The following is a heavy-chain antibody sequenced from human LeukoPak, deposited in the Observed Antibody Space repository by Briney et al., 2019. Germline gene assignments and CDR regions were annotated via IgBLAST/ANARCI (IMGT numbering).Heavy chain of an antibody. CDR3: ARVPLEAIAVAGTGYYYYMDV. V-gene: IGHV1-2*02. Sequence: ASVKVSCKASGYTFTGYYMHWVRQAPGQGLEWMGWINPNSGGTNYAQRFQGRVTMTRDTSISTAYMELSSLRSEDTAVYYCARVPLEAIAVAGTGYYYYMDVWGKGTTVTVSS. J-gene: IGHJ6*03. D-gene: IGHD6-19*01. CDR1: GYTFTGYY. CDR2: INPNSGGT.